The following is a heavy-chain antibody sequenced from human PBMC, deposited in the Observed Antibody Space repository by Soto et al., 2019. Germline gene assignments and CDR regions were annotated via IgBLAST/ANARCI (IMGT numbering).Heavy chain of an antibody. D-gene: IGHD4-17*01. J-gene: IGHJ4*02. CDR1: GFTFDNHG. CDR3: AKDKGLRYFDY. CDR2: ISSYATNS. Sequence: PGGSLRLSCAASGFTFDNHGIHWVRQAPGKGLEWVTLISSYATNSYYADSVKGRFAISRDSSKNTVYLQMNSLRSDDTAVYYCAKDKGLRYFDYWGQGTRVTVSS. V-gene: IGHV3-30*18.